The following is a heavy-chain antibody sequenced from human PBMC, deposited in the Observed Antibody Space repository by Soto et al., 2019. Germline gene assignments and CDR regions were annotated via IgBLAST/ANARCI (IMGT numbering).Heavy chain of an antibody. Sequence: GASVKVSCKASGYTFTNYAMHWVRQAPGQRLEWMGWINVGNGNTEYSQQFQGRVTITRDTSASTAYMELSSLRSEDTAVYYCARDARVVGAGYYFDYWGQGTLVTVSS. CDR3: ARDARVVGAGYYFDY. J-gene: IGHJ4*02. V-gene: IGHV1-3*01. D-gene: IGHD1-26*01. CDR2: INVGNGNT. CDR1: GYTFTNYA.